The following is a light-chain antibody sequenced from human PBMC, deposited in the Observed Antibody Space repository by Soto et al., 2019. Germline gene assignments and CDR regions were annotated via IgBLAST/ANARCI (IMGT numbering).Light chain of an antibody. Sequence: DIVMTQSPDSLAVSLGERATINCKSSQSVLYSSNNKNYLSWYQQKPGQPPKLLIYWASTRESGVPDRVSGSGSGTDFTHTISGLQAEDVAVYYCHQYYSVPYTCGQGTKLEIK. V-gene: IGKV4-1*01. CDR3: HQYYSVPYT. CDR1: QSVLYSSNNKNY. J-gene: IGKJ2*01. CDR2: WAS.